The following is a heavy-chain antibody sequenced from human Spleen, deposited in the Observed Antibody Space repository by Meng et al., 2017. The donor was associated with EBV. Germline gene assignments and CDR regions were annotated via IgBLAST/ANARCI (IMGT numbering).Heavy chain of an antibody. Sequence: EVEVVEAGEGLVQPGGSLRLSCAASGFTFSRFAMHWDRQTPGKGLEYVAAISSNGGSTYYPDFVKGRFTVSRDNSKNTLYLQMGNLGPEDMAVYYCARGEEWDLPDYWGQGTLVTVSS. CDR3: ARGEEWDLPDY. J-gene: IGHJ4*02. CDR2: ISSNGGST. D-gene: IGHD1-26*01. V-gene: IGHV3-64*02. CDR1: GFTFSRFA.